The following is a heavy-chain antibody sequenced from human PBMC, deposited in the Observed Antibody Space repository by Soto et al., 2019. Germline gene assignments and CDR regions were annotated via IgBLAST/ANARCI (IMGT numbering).Heavy chain of an antibody. D-gene: IGHD3-22*01. V-gene: IGHV4-39*01. CDR3: ASVGVTLY. J-gene: IGHJ4*02. CDR2: IYYSGST. Sequence: SESLSLTCTFSGDCICICSYYVGWIRQPPGKGLEWIGSIYYSGSTYYNPSLKSRVTLSVDTSKNQFSLKLSSVTAVDTAVYDCASVGVTLYWGQGTLVTVSS. CDR1: GDCICICSYY.